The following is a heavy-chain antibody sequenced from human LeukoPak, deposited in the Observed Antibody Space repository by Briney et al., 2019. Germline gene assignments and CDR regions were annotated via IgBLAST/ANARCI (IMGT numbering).Heavy chain of an antibody. V-gene: IGHV3-66*01. Sequence: PGGSLRLSCAASGFTVSSNYMSWVRQAPGKGLEWVSVIYSGGSTYYADSVKGRFTISGDNSKNTLYLQMNSLRAEDTAVYYCARGCGGSCYSGIYWGQGTLVTVSS. J-gene: IGHJ4*02. D-gene: IGHD2-15*01. CDR2: IYSGGST. CDR1: GFTVSSNY. CDR3: ARGCGGSCYSGIY.